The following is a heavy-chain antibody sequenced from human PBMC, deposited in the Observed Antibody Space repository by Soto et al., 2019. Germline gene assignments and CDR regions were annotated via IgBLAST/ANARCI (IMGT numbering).Heavy chain of an antibody. CDR1: GDTFSSYA. D-gene: IGHD3-22*01. J-gene: IGHJ6*02. CDR2: IIPIFGTA. CDR3: ARDGSGYRSRASPMDV. Sequence: QVELVQSGAEVKKPGSSVKVSCKASGDTFSSYAISWVRQAPGQGLEWMGGIIPIFGTANYAQKFQGRVTITAAESPSTAYMELSSLRSEVTAVYYCARDGSGYRSRASPMDVWGQGTTVTVSS. V-gene: IGHV1-69*01.